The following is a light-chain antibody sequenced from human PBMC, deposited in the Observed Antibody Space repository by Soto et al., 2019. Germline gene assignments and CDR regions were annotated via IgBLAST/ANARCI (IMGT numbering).Light chain of an antibody. CDR3: CSFARSSSFYV. Sequence: QSVLTQPASVSGSPGQSITISCSGTSSDVGSSNFVSWYQQHPGKASKLIIFEGDRRPSGVSGRFSGSKSGNTASLTISGLQAEDEADYYCCSFARSSSFYVFGTGTKVTVL. CDR1: SSDVGSSNF. CDR2: EGD. J-gene: IGLJ1*01. V-gene: IGLV2-23*01.